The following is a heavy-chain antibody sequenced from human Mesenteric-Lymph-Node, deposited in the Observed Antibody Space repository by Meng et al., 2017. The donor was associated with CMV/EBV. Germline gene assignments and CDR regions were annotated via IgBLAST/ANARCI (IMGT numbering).Heavy chain of an antibody. V-gene: IGHV3-23*01. J-gene: IGHJ4*02. Sequence: GESLKISCAVSGFAFGDFGMSWVRQAPGKGLEWVSSISGSGHNTYYSDSVKGRFTISRDNSRNTMYLQMNNVRAEDTAVYYCANWREGSQVYFDYWGQGRLVTVSS. CDR3: ANWREGSQVYFDY. CDR1: GFAFGDFG. CDR2: ISGSGHNT. D-gene: IGHD2-8*01.